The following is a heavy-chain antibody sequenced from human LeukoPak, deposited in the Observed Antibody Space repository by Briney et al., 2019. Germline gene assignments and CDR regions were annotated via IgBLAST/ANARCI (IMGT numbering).Heavy chain of an antibody. Sequence: ASVKVSCKASGYTFTGYYMHWVRQAPGQGLEWMGWINPNSGGTNYAQKFQGRVTMTTDTSTSTAYMELRSLRSDDTAVYYCARGRAVAIYYFDYWGQGTLVTVSS. V-gene: IGHV1-2*02. CDR1: GYTFTGYY. CDR2: INPNSGGT. J-gene: IGHJ4*02. D-gene: IGHD6-19*01. CDR3: ARGRAVAIYYFDY.